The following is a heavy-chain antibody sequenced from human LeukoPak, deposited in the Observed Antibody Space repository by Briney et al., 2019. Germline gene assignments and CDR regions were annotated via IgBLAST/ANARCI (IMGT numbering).Heavy chain of an antibody. CDR1: VGTFSSYA. V-gene: IGHV1-69*10. J-gene: IGHJ6*03. D-gene: IGHD2-8*01. CDR2: IILIFGIA. CDR3: ARGSDPMLAPFYYYYMDV. Sequence: SVKVSCKASVGTFSSYAISWVRQARCQGLEWMGGIILIFGIANYAHKFQGRVTITADKSTSTAYMELSSLRSEDTAVYYCARGSDPMLAPFYYYYMDVWGKGTTVTVSS.